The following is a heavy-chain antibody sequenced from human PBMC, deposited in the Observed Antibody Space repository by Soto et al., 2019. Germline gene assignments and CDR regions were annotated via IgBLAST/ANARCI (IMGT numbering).Heavy chain of an antibody. V-gene: IGHV4-59*01. J-gene: IGHJ6*03. Sequence: QVQLQESGPGLVKPSETLSLTCTVSGGSISSYYWSWIRQPPGKGLEWIGYIYYSGSTNYNPSPKSRVTISVDTSKNQFSLKLSSVTAADTAVYYCARGKKQLGYYYYYMDVWGKGTTVTVSS. CDR2: IYYSGST. CDR1: GGSISSYY. CDR3: ARGKKQLGYYYYYMDV. D-gene: IGHD6-13*01.